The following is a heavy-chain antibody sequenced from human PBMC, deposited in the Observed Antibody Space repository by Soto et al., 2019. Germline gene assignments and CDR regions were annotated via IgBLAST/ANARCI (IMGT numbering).Heavy chain of an antibody. CDR3: AKAPRIAAAGPQYY. CDR2: ISYDGSNK. Sequence: GGSLRLSCAASGFTFSSYGMHWVRQAPGKGLEWVAVISYDGSNKYYADSVKGRFTISRDNSKNTLYLQMNSLRAEDTAVYYCAKAPRIAAAGPQYYWGQGTLVTVSS. CDR1: GFTFSSYG. V-gene: IGHV3-30*18. D-gene: IGHD6-13*01. J-gene: IGHJ4*02.